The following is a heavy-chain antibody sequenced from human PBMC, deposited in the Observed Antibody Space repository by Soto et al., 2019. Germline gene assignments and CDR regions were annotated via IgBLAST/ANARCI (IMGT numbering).Heavy chain of an antibody. CDR2: IYYSGST. V-gene: IGHV4-31*03. CDR3: ARTDYYGSGSYFDY. Sequence: SETLSLTCTVSGGSISSGGYXWSWIRQHPGKGLEWIGYIYYSGSTYYNPSLKSRVTISVDTSKNQFSLKLSSVTAADTAVYYCARTDYYGSGSYFDYWGQGTLVTVSS. D-gene: IGHD3-10*01. J-gene: IGHJ4*02. CDR1: GGSISSGGYX.